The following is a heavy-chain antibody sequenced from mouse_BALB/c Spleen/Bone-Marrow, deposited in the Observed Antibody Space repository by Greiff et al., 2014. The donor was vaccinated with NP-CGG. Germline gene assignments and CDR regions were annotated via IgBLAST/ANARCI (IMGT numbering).Heavy chain of an antibody. D-gene: IGHD4-1*01. V-gene: IGHV1-54*03. Sequence: QVQLKESGAELVRPGTSVKVSCKASGYVFTNYLIEWVKQRPGQGLEWIGVINPGSGATNYNENFKGKATLTADKSSSTPYMQLSSLTSDDSAVYFCARRLTGTLYFDYWGQGTTLTVSS. CDR1: GYVFTNYL. CDR3: ARRLTGTLYFDY. CDR2: INPGSGAT. J-gene: IGHJ2*01.